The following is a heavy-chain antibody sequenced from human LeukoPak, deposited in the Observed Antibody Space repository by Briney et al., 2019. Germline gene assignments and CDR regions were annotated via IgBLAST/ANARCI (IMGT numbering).Heavy chain of an antibody. V-gene: IGHV3-21*01. CDR1: GFTFSSYS. J-gene: IGHJ6*03. Sequence: PGGSLRLSCAASGFTFSSYSMNWVRQAPGKGLEWVSSISSSSSYIYYPDSVKGRFTISRDNAKNSLYLQMNSLRAEDTAVYYCARADNSSSWYYYYYYYMDVWGKGTTVTISS. D-gene: IGHD6-13*01. CDR2: ISSSSSYI. CDR3: ARADNSSSWYYYYYYYMDV.